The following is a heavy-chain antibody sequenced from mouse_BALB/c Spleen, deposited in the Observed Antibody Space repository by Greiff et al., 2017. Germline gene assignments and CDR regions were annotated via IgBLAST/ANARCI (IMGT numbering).Heavy chain of an antibody. V-gene: IGHV5-6*01. CDR1: GFTFSSYG. J-gene: IGHJ2*01. D-gene: IGHD1-2*01. CDR2: ISSGGSYT. CDR3: ARHPTTATDY. Sequence: EVQGVESGGDLVKPGGSLKLSCAASGFTFSSYGMSWVRQTPDKRLEWVATISSGGSYTYYPDSVKGRFTISRDNAKNTLYLQMSSLKSEDTAMYYCARHPTTATDYWGQGTTLTVSS.